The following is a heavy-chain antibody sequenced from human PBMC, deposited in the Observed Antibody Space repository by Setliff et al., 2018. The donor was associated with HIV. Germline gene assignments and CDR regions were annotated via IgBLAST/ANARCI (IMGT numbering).Heavy chain of an antibody. Sequence: PGESLKISCAASGFTFSSYWMSWVRQAPGKGLEWMANIKQDGSEKYYVDSVKGRFTISRDNAKNSLYLQMNSLRAEDTAVYYCARGDFYDSSGYFTDAFDIWGQGTVVTVSS. D-gene: IGHD3-22*01. CDR2: IKQDGSEK. CDR1: GFTFSSYW. V-gene: IGHV3-7*03. CDR3: ARGDFYDSSGYFTDAFDI. J-gene: IGHJ3*02.